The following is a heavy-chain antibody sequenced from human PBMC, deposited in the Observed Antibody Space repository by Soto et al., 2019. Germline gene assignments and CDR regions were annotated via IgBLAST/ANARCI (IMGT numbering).Heavy chain of an antibody. Sequence: EVQLLESGGGLVQPGGSLRISCAASGFTFSSYAMSWVRQAPGKGLEWVSTISGSGGSTYYADSVKGRFTISRDNSKNTLYLQMNSLRAEDTAVYYCAKSRWSDIVLMVYDYWGQGTLVTVSS. CDR1: GFTFSSYA. CDR2: ISGSGGST. J-gene: IGHJ4*02. V-gene: IGHV3-23*01. D-gene: IGHD2-8*01. CDR3: AKSRWSDIVLMVYDY.